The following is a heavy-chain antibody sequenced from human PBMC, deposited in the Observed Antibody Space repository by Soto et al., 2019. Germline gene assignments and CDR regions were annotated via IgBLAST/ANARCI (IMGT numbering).Heavy chain of an antibody. J-gene: IGHJ6*02. CDR1: GFTFSSYW. D-gene: IGHD4-17*01. CDR3: ARGFRRAGTTYYDYGMDV. V-gene: IGHV3-74*01. CDR2: INSDGSST. Sequence: GGSLRLSCAASGFTFSSYWMHWVRQAPGKGLVWVSRINSDGSSTSYADSVKGRFTISRDNAKNTLYLQMNSLRAEDTAVYYCARGFRRAGTTYYDYGMDVWGQGTTVTVSS.